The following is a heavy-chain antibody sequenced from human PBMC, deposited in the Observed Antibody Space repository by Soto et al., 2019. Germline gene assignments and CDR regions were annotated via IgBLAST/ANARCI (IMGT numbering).Heavy chain of an antibody. CDR3: ARTSVVPAAMWATFDY. Sequence: SETLSLTCTVSGGSISSYYWSWIRQPPGKGLEWIGYIYYSGSTNYNPSLKSRVTISVDTSKNQFSLKLSSVTAADTAVYYCARTSVVPAAMWATFDYWGQGTLVTAPQ. V-gene: IGHV4-59*01. J-gene: IGHJ4*02. D-gene: IGHD2-2*01. CDR2: IYYSGST. CDR1: GGSISSYY.